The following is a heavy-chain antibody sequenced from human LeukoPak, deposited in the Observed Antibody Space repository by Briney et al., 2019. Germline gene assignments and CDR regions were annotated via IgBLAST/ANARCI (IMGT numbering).Heavy chain of an antibody. V-gene: IGHV1-18*01. J-gene: IGHJ4*02. CDR3: ARAGAAAGRSDY. Sequence: ASVKVSCKATGYTFTSSGITWARQAPGQGLEWMGWIGTKSGNTNYAQKFQGRVTMMTDTSTGTAYMELRGLRSDDSAVYYCARAGAAAGRSDYWGQGTPVTVSS. D-gene: IGHD6-13*01. CDR2: IGTKSGNT. CDR1: GYTFTSSG.